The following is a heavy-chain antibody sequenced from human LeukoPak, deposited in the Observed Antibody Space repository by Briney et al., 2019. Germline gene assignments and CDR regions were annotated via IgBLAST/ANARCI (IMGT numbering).Heavy chain of an antibody. CDR2: IYTSGST. J-gene: IGHJ4*02. D-gene: IGHD4-17*01. CDR3: ARGLDYGDYRIDY. CDR1: GGSISSGSYY. Sequence: SQTLSLTCTVSGGSISSGSYYWSRIRQPAGKGLEWIGRIYTSGSTNYNPSLKSRVTMSVDTSKNQFSLKLSSVTAADTAVYYCARGLDYGDYRIDYWGQGTLVTVSS. V-gene: IGHV4-61*02.